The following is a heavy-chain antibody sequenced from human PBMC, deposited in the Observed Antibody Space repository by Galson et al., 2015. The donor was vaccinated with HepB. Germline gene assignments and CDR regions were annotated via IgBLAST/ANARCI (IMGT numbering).Heavy chain of an antibody. CDR1: GFTFSDYY. J-gene: IGHJ4*02. CDR2: ISETDDTT. CDR3: AKTSGQSLVIVIIPLYYFDS. V-gene: IGHV3-23*01. Sequence: SLRLSCAASGFTFSDYYLTWARQAPGKGLEWVSGISETDDTTSSAASVTGGFTISRDNSKNMLYLQMNSLTAEDTAVYYCAKTSGQSLVIVIIPLYYFDSWGQGTLVAVSS. D-gene: IGHD3-22*01.